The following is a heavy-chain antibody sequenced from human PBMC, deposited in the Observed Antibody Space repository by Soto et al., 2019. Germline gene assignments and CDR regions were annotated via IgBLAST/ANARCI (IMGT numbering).Heavy chain of an antibody. J-gene: IGHJ4*02. CDR2: IIPIFGTA. D-gene: IGHD3-22*01. CDR1: GGTFSSYA. Sequence: GASVKVSCKASGGTFSSYAISWVRQAPGQGLEWMGGIIPIFGTANYAQKLQGRVTITADKSTSTAYMELSSLRSEDTAVYYCARVFGYYYDSSGYLYWGQGTLVTVSS. V-gene: IGHV1-69*06. CDR3: ARVFGYYYDSSGYLY.